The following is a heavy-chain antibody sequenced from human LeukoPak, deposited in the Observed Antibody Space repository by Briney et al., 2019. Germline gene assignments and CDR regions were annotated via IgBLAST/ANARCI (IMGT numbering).Heavy chain of an antibody. Sequence: PGGSLRLSCAASGFTFSSYGMSWVRQAPGKGLEWVSAISGSGGSTYYADSVKSRFTISRDNSKNTLYLQMNSLRAEDTAVYYCAKSGRLGNYGSGSYLIYYYYYMDVWGKGTTVTISS. CDR1: GFTFSSYG. J-gene: IGHJ6*03. CDR2: ISGSGGST. V-gene: IGHV3-23*01. CDR3: AKSGRLGNYGSGSYLIYYYYYMDV. D-gene: IGHD3-10*01.